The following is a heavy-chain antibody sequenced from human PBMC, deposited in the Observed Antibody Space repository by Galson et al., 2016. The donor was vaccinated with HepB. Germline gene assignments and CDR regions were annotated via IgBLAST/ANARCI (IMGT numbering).Heavy chain of an antibody. Sequence: SVKVSCKASGYTFSSYAISWVRQAPGQGLEWMGWISAYNGHTNYARKLQGRVTMTTDTSTSTAYMELRSLRSDDTAVYYCARTMGNYYDSSGDSRGHWFDPWGQGTLVTVSS. V-gene: IGHV1-18*01. CDR1: GYTFSSYA. CDR2: ISAYNGHT. D-gene: IGHD3-22*01. CDR3: ARTMGNYYDSSGDSRGHWFDP. J-gene: IGHJ5*02.